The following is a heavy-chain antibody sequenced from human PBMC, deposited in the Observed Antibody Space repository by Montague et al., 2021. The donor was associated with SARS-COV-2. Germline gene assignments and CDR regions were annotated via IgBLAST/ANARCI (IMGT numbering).Heavy chain of an antibody. CDR3: ARHLAYCAGDCYPDYFDY. CDR1: GGSLSSGLFY. J-gene: IGHJ4*02. D-gene: IGHD2-21*01. V-gene: IGHV4-39*01. CDR2: IHNGGTT. Sequence: SETLSLTCTVSGGSLSSGLFYWGWIRQPPGKGLEWIGSIHNGGTTTNNPSLKSRVTLSADSSKNQFSLRLDSMTAADTAVYYCARHLAYCAGDCYPDYFDYWSLGTLVTVSS.